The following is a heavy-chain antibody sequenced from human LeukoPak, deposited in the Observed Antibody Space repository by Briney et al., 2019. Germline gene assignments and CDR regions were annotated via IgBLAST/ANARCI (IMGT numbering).Heavy chain of an antibody. Sequence: SETLSLTCTVSGGSISSYYWSWIRQPAGKGLEWIGRIYTSGSTNYNPSPKSRVTISLDKSKNQFSLKLSSVTAADTAMYYCARDDCSSTTCPGRWFDPWGQGTLVTVSS. J-gene: IGHJ5*02. CDR2: IYTSGST. D-gene: IGHD2-2*01. V-gene: IGHV4-4*07. CDR3: ARDDCSSTTCPGRWFDP. CDR1: GGSISSYY.